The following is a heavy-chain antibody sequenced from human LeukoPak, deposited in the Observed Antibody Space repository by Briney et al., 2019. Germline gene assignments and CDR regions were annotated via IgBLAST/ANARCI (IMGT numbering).Heavy chain of an antibody. CDR2: IYPGDSDT. J-gene: IGHJ5*02. V-gene: IGHV5-51*01. CDR3: ARRIEGYCSGGSCRNWFDP. D-gene: IGHD2-15*01. CDR1: GYSFNSYW. Sequence: GESLKISCKGSGYSFNSYWIGWVGQMPGKGLEWMGIIYPGDSDTRYSPSFQGQVTISADKSISTAYLQWSSLKASDTAMYYCARRIEGYCSGGSCRNWFDPWGQGTLVTVSS.